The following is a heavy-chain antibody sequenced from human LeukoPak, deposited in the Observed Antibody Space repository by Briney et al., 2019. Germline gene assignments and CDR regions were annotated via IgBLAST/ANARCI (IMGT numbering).Heavy chain of an antibody. V-gene: IGHV1-2*02. CDR1: GYTFTGYY. D-gene: IGHD4-17*01. CDR2: INPNSGGT. J-gene: IGHJ4*02. Sequence: ASVKVSCKASGYTFTGYYMHWVRQAPGQGLEWMGWINPNSGGTNYAQKFQGRATMTRDTSISTAYMELSRLRSDDTAVYYCARGVNYGDLYYFDYWGQGTLVTVSS. CDR3: ARGVNYGDLYYFDY.